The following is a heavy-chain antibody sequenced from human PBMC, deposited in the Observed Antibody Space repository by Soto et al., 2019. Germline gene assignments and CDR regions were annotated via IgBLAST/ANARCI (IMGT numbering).Heavy chain of an antibody. V-gene: IGHV1-2*02. CDR3: ARGPMVRAAHGFDI. CDR1: GYTFTGHY. J-gene: IGHJ3*02. D-gene: IGHD3-10*01. Sequence: ASVKVSCKASGYTFTGHYMHWVRQAPGQGLEWMGWINPNSVGTNYAKKLQGRVTMTRDTSISTAYMELSRLRPDDPAVYYCARGPMVRAAHGFDIWGQGTMVTVSS. CDR2: INPNSVGT.